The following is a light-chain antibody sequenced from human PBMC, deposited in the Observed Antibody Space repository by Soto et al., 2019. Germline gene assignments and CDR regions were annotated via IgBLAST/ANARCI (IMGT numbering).Light chain of an antibody. V-gene: IGKV3-11*01. Sequence: EIVLTQSPATLSSFPGDRVTLSCRASQYINTRLAWYQHRPGQAPRLLIYDASNRATGIPARFSGSGSGTDFTLSISSLEPEDFAVYYCQQRSNWPRTFGQGTKVDIK. J-gene: IGKJ1*01. CDR3: QQRSNWPRT. CDR2: DAS. CDR1: QYINTR.